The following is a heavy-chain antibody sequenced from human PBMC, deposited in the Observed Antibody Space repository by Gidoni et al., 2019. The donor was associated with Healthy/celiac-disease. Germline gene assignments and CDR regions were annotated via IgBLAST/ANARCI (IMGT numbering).Heavy chain of an antibody. CDR1: GFTVRSNY. CDR3: ARDYYYYDSSGYNTYDY. J-gene: IGHJ4*02. Sequence: EVQLVESGGGLVQPGGSLRLSCASSGFTVRSNYMSWVRQAPGKGLEWVSVIYSGGSTYYADSVKGRFTISRHNSKNTLYLQMNSLRAEDTAVYYCARDYYYYDSSGYNTYDYWGQGTLVTVSS. D-gene: IGHD3-22*01. V-gene: IGHV3-53*04. CDR2: IYSGGST.